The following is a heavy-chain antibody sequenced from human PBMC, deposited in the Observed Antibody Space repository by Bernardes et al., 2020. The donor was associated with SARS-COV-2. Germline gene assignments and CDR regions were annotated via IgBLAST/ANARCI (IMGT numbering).Heavy chain of an antibody. D-gene: IGHD3-22*01. J-gene: IGHJ6*02. CDR1: GYTFTSYG. CDR2: INPHNGYT. V-gene: IGHV1-18*04. CDR3: ARAGYYFDRSAYYPGLDV. Sequence: VKVSCKASGYTFTSYGFSWVRQAPGQGLEWMGFINPHNGYTNYAQKVQGRVTMTTDTSANTAYMELRGLVSDDTAVYYCARAGYYFDRSAYYPGLDVWGQGTTVTVSS.